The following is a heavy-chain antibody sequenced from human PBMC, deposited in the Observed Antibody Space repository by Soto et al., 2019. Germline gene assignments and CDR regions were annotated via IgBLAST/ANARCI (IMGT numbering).Heavy chain of an antibody. V-gene: IGHV4-59*01. Sequence: SETLSLTCTVSGGSISSYYWSWIRQPPGKGLEWIGYIYYSGSTNYNPSLKSRVTISVYTSRNQFSLKLSSVTAADTAVYYCATGANRRPLHYGPREDFAYYYMDVWGKGTTVTVSS. J-gene: IGHJ6*03. D-gene: IGHD4-17*01. CDR1: GGSISSYY. CDR2: IYYSGST. CDR3: ATGANRRPLHYGPREDFAYYYMDV.